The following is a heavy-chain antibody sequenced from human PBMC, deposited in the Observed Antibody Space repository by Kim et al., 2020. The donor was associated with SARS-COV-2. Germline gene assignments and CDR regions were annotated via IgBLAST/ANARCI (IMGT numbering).Heavy chain of an antibody. CDR2: IYYSGST. J-gene: IGHJ6*03. CDR1: GGSISSSSYY. Sequence: SETLSLTCTVSGGSISSSSYYWGWIRQPPGKGLEWIGSIYYSGSTYYNPSLKRRVTISVDTSKNQFSLKLSSVTAADTAVYYCARQTGYSSGYYYYYYYYMDVWGKGTTVTVSS. D-gene: IGHD3-22*01. V-gene: IGHV4-39*01. CDR3: ARQTGYSSGYYYYYYYYMDV.